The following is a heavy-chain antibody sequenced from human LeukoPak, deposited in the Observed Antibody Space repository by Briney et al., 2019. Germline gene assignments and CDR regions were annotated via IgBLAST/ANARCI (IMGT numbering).Heavy chain of an antibody. J-gene: IGHJ5*02. CDR3: ARAAVGNLVNWFDP. Sequence: TTSETLSLTCTVSGGSISSYYWIWIRQPPGKGLEWIGYIYYSGSTNYNPSLKSRVTISVDTSKNQFSLKLSSVTAADTAVYYCARAAVGNLVNWFDPWGQGTLVTVSS. V-gene: IGHV4-59*01. D-gene: IGHD1-14*01. CDR1: GGSISSYY. CDR2: IYYSGST.